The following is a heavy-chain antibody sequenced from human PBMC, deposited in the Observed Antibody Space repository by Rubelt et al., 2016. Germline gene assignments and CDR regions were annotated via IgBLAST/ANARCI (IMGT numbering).Heavy chain of an antibody. J-gene: IGHJ4*02. Sequence: PGGSLRLSCAASGFTFSSDSISWVRQAPGKGLEWVSAISGSGGSTHYADSVKGRFTISRDNSKNTLYLQMNSLRVDDTAVYYCAKSTVTTRNGFDYWGQGTLVTVSS. D-gene: IGHD4-17*01. CDR3: AKSTVTTRNGFDY. CDR2: ISGSGGST. CDR1: GFTFSSDS. V-gene: IGHV3-23*01.